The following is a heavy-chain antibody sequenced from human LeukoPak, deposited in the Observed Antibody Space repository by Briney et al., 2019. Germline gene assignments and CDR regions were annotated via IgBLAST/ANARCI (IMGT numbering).Heavy chain of an antibody. CDR1: GGSISSYY. CDR3: ARDRPPYSSGVYYMDV. V-gene: IGHV4-59*12. J-gene: IGHJ6*03. Sequence: KPSETLSLTCTVSGGSISSYYWSWIRQPPGKGLEWIGYIYYSGSTNYNPSLKSRVTISVDTSKNQFSLKLSSVTAADTAVYYCARDRPPYSSGVYYMDVWGKGTTVTVSS. CDR2: IYYSGST. D-gene: IGHD6-19*01.